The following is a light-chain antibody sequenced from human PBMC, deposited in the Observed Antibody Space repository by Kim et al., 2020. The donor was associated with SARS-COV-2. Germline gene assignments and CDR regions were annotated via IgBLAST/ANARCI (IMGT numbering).Light chain of an antibody. CDR1: QSLRSGY. J-gene: IGKJ4*01. CDR3: QQYGDSPS. Sequence: PGEGSTLTCRSSQSLRSGYLAWYQHKPGQAPRLLIYGASTRATGIPDRFSASGSGTDFTLTISRLEPEDFAVYYCQQYGDSPSFGGGTKVDIK. CDR2: GAS. V-gene: IGKV3-20*01.